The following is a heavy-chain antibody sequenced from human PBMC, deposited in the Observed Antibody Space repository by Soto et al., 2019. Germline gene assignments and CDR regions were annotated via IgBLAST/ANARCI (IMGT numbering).Heavy chain of an antibody. CDR2: IYYSGST. D-gene: IGHD5-12*01. V-gene: IGHV4-59*01. CDR1: GGSISSYY. CDR3: ASGEYSGYDPPLDY. Sequence: QVQLQESGPGLVKPSETLSLTCTVSGGSISSYYWSWIRQPPGKGLEWIGYIYYSGSTNYNPSLKSRVTISVDTSKNQFSRKLSSVTAADTAVYYGASGEYSGYDPPLDYWGQGTLVTVSS. J-gene: IGHJ4*02.